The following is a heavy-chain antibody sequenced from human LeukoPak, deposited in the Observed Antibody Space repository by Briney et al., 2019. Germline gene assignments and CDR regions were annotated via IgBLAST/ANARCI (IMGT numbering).Heavy chain of an antibody. V-gene: IGHV1-2*02. D-gene: IGHD4-17*01. CDR3: ARLRATVTTYATAFDI. CDR1: GYTFTGYY. J-gene: IGHJ3*02. Sequence: ASVKVSCKASGYTFTGYYMHWVRQAPGQGLEWMGWINPNSGGTNYAQKFQGRVTMTRDTSISTAYLQWSSLKASDTAMYYCARLRATVTTYATAFDIWGQGTMVTVSS. CDR2: INPNSGGT.